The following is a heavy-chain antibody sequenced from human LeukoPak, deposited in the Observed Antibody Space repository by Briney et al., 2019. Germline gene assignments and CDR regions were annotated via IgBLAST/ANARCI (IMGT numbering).Heavy chain of an antibody. J-gene: IGHJ6*02. V-gene: IGHV4-39*01. D-gene: IGHD6-6*01. CDR1: GGSISGGSYY. CDR2: IFYGGCT. CDR3: ARRGSSSAGYAMDV. Sequence: PSDPLSLTRTVSGGSISGGSYYWRWIRQPPAEGLEWIGSIFYGGCTYYDPSLKTRVTISVYTSKFQFSLKMWFVTAADTAVYYCARRGSSSAGYAMDVWGQGTTVTVSS.